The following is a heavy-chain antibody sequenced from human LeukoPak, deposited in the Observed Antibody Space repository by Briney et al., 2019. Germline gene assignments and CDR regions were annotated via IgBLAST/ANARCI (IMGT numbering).Heavy chain of an antibody. Sequence: GGSLRLSCAASGFTFDDYAMHWVRHAPGKGLEWVSGISWNSGSIGYADSVKGRFTISRDNAKNSLYLQMNSLRAEDMALYYCAKDRSGSPTLLDYWGQGTLVTVSS. CDR2: ISWNSGSI. J-gene: IGHJ4*02. V-gene: IGHV3-9*03. D-gene: IGHD1-26*01. CDR1: GFTFDDYA. CDR3: AKDRSGSPTLLDY.